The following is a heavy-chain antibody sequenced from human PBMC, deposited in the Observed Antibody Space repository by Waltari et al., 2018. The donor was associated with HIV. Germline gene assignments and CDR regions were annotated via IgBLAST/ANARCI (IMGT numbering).Heavy chain of an antibody. CDR3: ARDLGYCSSTSCFYGMDV. D-gene: IGHD2-2*01. CDR2: SYNSGST. J-gene: IGHJ6*02. CDR1: GGSISSYY. V-gene: IGHV4-59*01. Sequence: QVQLQESGPGLVKPSETLSLTCTVSGGSISSYYWSWIRQPPGKGREGIEYSYNSGSTNDNPSLKSRGTISVDTSKNQFSLKLSSVTAADTAVYYCARDLGYCSSTSCFYGMDVWGQGTTVTVSS.